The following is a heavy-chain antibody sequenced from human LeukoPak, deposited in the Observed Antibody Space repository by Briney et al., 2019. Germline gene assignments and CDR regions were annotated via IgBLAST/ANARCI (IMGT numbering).Heavy chain of an antibody. D-gene: IGHD3-10*01. CDR2: MNPNSGNT. Sequence: ASVKVSCKASGYTFTSYDINWVRQATGQGLEWMGWMNPNSGNTGYAQKFQGRVTITRNTSISTAYMELSSLRSEDTAVYYCARSGGSHTLLWFGELFSHPYYYYYYMDVWGKGTTVTVSS. CDR1: GYTFTSYD. CDR3: ARSGGSHTLLWFGELFSHPYYYYYYMDV. V-gene: IGHV1-8*03. J-gene: IGHJ6*03.